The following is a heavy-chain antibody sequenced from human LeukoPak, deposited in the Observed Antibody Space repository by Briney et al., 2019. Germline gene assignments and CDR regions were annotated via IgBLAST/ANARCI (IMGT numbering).Heavy chain of an antibody. CDR3: ARSSVTADDFYYYYMDV. CDR2: IYYRGNT. D-gene: IGHD1-20*01. J-gene: IGHJ6*03. V-gene: IGHV4-31*03. CDR1: GGSISSGHYY. Sequence: SQTLSLTCTVSGGSISSGHYYWTWIRQHPGKGLEWIGYIYYRGNTYSNPSLTGRLTISVDTSKNQFSLRLSSVTAADTAVYYCARSSVTADDFYYYYMDVWGKGTMVTVSS.